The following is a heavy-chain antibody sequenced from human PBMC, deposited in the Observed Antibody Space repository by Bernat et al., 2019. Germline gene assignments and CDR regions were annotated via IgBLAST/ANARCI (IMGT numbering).Heavy chain of an antibody. CDR1: GFTFSSYS. CDR2: ISSSSYI. V-gene: IGHV3-21*05. CDR3: ARENVVVVAATPHDAFDI. J-gene: IGHJ3*02. Sequence: EVQLVESGGGLVKPGGSLRLSCAASGFTFSSYSMNWVRQAPGKGLEWVSYISSSSYIYYADSVKGRFTIFRDNAKNSLYMQMNSLRAEDTAVYYCARENVVVVAATPHDAFDIWGQGTMVTVSS. D-gene: IGHD2-15*01.